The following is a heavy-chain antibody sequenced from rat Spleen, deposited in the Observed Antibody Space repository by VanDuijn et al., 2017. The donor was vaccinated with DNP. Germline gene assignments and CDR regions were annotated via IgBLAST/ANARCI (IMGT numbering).Heavy chain of an antibody. J-gene: IGHJ1*01. V-gene: IGHV5-31*01. D-gene: IGHD1-2*01. CDR1: RFIFNNYW. CDR2: IRYDGGSN. CDR3: ARWSSSHWYFDF. Sequence: EVQLAESGGDLVQPGRSLKLSCVVSRFIFNNYWMTWFRQVPGKGLEWVASIRYDGGSNYYGDSVKGRFTISRDNAKSTLYLQMNSLRFEDMATYYCARWSSSHWYFDFWGPGTMVTVSS.